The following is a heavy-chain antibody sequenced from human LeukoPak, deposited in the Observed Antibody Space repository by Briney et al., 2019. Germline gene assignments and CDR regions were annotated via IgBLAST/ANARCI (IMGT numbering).Heavy chain of an antibody. CDR3: AKDPNYFSGSYYGY. Sequence: PGRSLRLSCAATGFTFSSYGMHWVRQAPGKGLEWVAVIWYDGSNKYYAYSVKGRFTISRDNSKNTLYLQMNSLRAEYTAGYYCAKDPNYFSGSYYGYWGQGTLVTVSS. D-gene: IGHD3-10*01. CDR1: GFTFSSYG. CDR2: IWYDGSNK. V-gene: IGHV3-33*06. J-gene: IGHJ4*02.